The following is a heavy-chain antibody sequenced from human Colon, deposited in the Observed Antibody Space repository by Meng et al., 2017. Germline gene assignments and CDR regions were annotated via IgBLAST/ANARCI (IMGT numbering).Heavy chain of an antibody. Sequence: QQWGAGLLNPSETLSPTCAVIVESFGNYFWNWIRQPPGKGLEWIGEISHGGSTNYNPSLKSRVTISLDMSKNQFSLNLTSVTAADTAVYYCARGLGTIQRGYCSGGSCSSDYWGQGTLVTVSS. CDR2: ISHGGST. CDR1: VESFGNYF. D-gene: IGHD2-15*01. CDR3: ARGLGTIQRGYCSGGSCSSDY. V-gene: IGHV4-34*01. J-gene: IGHJ4*02.